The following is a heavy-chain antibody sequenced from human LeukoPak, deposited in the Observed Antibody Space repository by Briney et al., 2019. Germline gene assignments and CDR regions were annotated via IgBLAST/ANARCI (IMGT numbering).Heavy chain of an antibody. CDR1: GFTFSSYA. CDR2: ISGSGGGT. CDR3: AKGNGGSGD. Sequence: GGSLRLSCAASGFTFSSYAMTWVRQAPGKGLEWVSAISGSGGGTYYADSVEGRFTISRDNSKNTLYLQMNSLRAEDTAVYYCAKGNGGSGDWGQGTLVTVSS. V-gene: IGHV3-23*01. D-gene: IGHD7-27*01. J-gene: IGHJ4*02.